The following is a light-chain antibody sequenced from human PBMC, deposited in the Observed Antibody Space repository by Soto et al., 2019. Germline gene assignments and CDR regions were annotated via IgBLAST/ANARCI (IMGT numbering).Light chain of an antibody. CDR2: WAS. Sequence: DIVMTQSPDSLAVSLGERATINCKSSQSVLYSSINKNHLAWYQQKPGQPPRLLIYWASTRESGVPDRFSGSGSGTDFTLTISSLQAEDVAVYYCQQYYSTPFTFGPGTKVDIK. V-gene: IGKV4-1*01. CDR3: QQYYSTPFT. J-gene: IGKJ3*01. CDR1: QSVLYSSINKNH.